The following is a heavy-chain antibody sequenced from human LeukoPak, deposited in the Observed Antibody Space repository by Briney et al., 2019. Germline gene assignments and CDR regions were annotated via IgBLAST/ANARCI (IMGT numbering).Heavy chain of an antibody. V-gene: IGHV1-2*02. CDR3: ARSYGGQVWLSY. CDR2: INPNSGGT. Sequence: ASVKVSCKASGYTFTGYYMHWVRQAPGQGLEWMGWINPNSGGTNYAQKFQGRVTMTRDTSISTAYMELSRLRSEDTAVYYCARSYGGQVWLSYWGQGTLVTVSS. D-gene: IGHD5-18*01. CDR1: GYTFTGYY. J-gene: IGHJ4*02.